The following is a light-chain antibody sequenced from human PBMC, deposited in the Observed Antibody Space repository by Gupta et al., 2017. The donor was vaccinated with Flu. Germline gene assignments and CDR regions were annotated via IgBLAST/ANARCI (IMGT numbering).Light chain of an antibody. V-gene: IGKV1-12*01. CDR3: QQANTFTYT. CDR1: QGVSRW. J-gene: IGKJ2*01. Sequence: DTQLTQSPSSVSASVGDGVTITCRASQGVSRWLAWYQQKPGKAPRLLIYGTSSLQSGVPSRFSGSGSGTDFTLTINSLQPEDVGTYYCQQANTFTYTFGQGTKVEI. CDR2: GTS.